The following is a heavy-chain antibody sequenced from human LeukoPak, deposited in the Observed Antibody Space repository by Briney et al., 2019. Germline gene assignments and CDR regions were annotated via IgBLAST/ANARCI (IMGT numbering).Heavy chain of an antibody. Sequence: ASVKVSCKASGYTFTSYYMHWVRQAPGQGLEWMGIINPSGGSTSYAQKFQGRVTMTRDTSTSTVYMELSSLRSEDTAVYYCVASGLYYYDSSGAARDFDLWGRGTLVTVSS. J-gene: IGHJ2*01. CDR2: INPSGGST. V-gene: IGHV1-46*01. CDR1: GYTFTSYY. CDR3: VASGLYYYDSSGAARDFDL. D-gene: IGHD3-22*01.